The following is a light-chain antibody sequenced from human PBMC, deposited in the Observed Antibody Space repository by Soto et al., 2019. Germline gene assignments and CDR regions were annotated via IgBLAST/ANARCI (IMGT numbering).Light chain of an antibody. J-gene: IGKJ1*01. Sequence: EIVLTQSPGTLSLSPGERATLSCRASQSVSSSYLAWYQQKPGQAPRLLIYGASSRPTGIPARFSGSGSGTDFTLTISRLEPEDFAVYYCQQYCSSSWTFGQGTKVEIK. CDR2: GAS. CDR1: QSVSSSY. V-gene: IGKV3-20*01. CDR3: QQYCSSSWT.